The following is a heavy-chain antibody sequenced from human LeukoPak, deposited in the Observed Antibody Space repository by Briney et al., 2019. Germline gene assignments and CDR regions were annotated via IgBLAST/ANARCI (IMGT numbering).Heavy chain of an antibody. CDR3: ASLSWWLREAPRSF. Sequence: ASVKVSCKASGYTFTGYYMHWVRQAPGQGLEWMGRINPNSGGTNYAQKFQGRVTMTRDTSISTAYMELSSLRAEDTAVYYCASLSWWLREAPRSFWGQGTLVTVSS. CDR2: INPNSGGT. D-gene: IGHD5-12*01. J-gene: IGHJ4*02. CDR1: GYTFTGYY. V-gene: IGHV1-2*06.